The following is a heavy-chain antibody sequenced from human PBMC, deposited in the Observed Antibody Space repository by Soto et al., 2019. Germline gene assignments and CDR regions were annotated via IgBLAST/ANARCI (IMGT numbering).Heavy chain of an antibody. V-gene: IGHV3-23*01. CDR2: ISGSGGST. D-gene: IGHD6-19*01. J-gene: IGHJ4*02. CDR3: AKFLFTQSGWYDGSVYFDY. CDR1: GFTFSSYA. Sequence: GGSLRLSCAASGFTFSSYAMSWVRQAPGKGLEWVSAISGSGGSTYYADSVKGRFTISRDNSKNTLYLQMNSLRAEDTAVYYCAKFLFTQSGWYDGSVYFDYWGQGTLVTVSS.